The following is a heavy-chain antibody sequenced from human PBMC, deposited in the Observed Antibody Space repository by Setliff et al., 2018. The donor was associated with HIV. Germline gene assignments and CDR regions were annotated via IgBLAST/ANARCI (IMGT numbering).Heavy chain of an antibody. J-gene: IGHJ4*02. CDR1: GYTFTSYY. CDR3: ARDRRGGWYGGSFDY. V-gene: IGHV1-46*01. CDR2: FDPEDGDT. D-gene: IGHD6-19*01. Sequence: ASVKVSCKASGYTFTSYYMHWVRQAPGKGPEWMGGFDPEDGDTIYAQKFQGRVTITRDISASTAYMELSSLRSEDTAVYYCARDRRGGWYGGSFDYWGQGTLVTVSS.